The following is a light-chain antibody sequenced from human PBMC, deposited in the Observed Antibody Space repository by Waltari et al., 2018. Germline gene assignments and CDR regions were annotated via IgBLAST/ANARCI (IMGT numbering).Light chain of an antibody. CDR2: EAS. V-gene: IGKV1-5*03. CDR1: QSLRTW. Sequence: DIQMTQSPSTLSASVGDRVTLTSRASQSLRTWLAWYHQKPGKAPKLLIYEASTLQSGVPSRLSGSGSGTEFTLTISSLQPDDFATYYCQQYNIYPHTFGRGTKLEIK. J-gene: IGKJ2*01. CDR3: QQYNIYPHT.